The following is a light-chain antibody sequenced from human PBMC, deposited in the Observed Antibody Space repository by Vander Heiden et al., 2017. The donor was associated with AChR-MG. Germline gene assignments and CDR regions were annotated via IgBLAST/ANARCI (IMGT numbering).Light chain of an antibody. J-gene: IGLJ3*02. V-gene: IGLV2-8*01. CDR1: SSDVGGNNY. CDR3: SSDAGYTRV. Sequence: QSALPQPPSGSGSPGQSVTISCTGTSSDVGGNNYVSWYQQHPGKAPKLMIYDVNKRPSGVPDRFSGSKSGNTASLTVSGLQPEDEADYYCSSDAGYTRVFGGGTKLTVL. CDR2: DVN.